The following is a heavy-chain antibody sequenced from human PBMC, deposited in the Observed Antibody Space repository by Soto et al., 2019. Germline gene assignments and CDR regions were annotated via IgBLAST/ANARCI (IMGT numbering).Heavy chain of an antibody. D-gene: IGHD6-6*01. Sequence: GGSLRLSCAASGFTFSSYGMHWVRQAPGKGLEWVAVISYDGSNKYYADSVKGRFTISRDNSKNTLYLQMNSLRAEDTAVYYCAKRLSSSFAFDIWGQGTMVTVSS. CDR2: ISYDGSNK. CDR3: AKRLSSSFAFDI. CDR1: GFTFSSYG. V-gene: IGHV3-30*18. J-gene: IGHJ3*02.